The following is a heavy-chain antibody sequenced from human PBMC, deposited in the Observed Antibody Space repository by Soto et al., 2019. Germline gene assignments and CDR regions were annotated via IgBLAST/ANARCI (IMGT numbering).Heavy chain of an antibody. CDR2: IYYSGST. Sequence: QLQLQESGPGLVKPSETLSLTCTVSGGSISSSSYYWGWIRQPPGKGLEWIGSIYYSGSTYYNPSLKSRVTISGDTSLNQFSLKLSSVTAADTAVYYCVSQVVAATLSHYYYYMDVWGKGTTITVSS. D-gene: IGHD2-15*01. V-gene: IGHV4-39*01. CDR1: GGSISSSSYY. J-gene: IGHJ6*03. CDR3: VSQVVAATLSHYYYYMDV.